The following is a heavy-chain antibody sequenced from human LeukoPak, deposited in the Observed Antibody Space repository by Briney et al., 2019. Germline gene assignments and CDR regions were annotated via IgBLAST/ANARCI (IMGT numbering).Heavy chain of an antibody. CDR1: GFTFSSYG. CDR2: IWYDGSNK. Sequence: GGSLRLSCAASGFTFSSYGMHWVRQAPGKGLEWVAVIWYDGSNKYYADSVKGRFTISRDNSKNTLYLQMNSLRAEDTAVYYCARDGRSGGSDYFDYWGQGTLVTVS. D-gene: IGHD2-15*01. V-gene: IGHV3-33*01. CDR3: ARDGRSGGSDYFDY. J-gene: IGHJ4*02.